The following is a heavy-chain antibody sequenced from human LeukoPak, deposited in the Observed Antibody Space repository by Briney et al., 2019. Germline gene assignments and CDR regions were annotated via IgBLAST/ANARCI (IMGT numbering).Heavy chain of an antibody. J-gene: IGHJ4*02. CDR3: AKDVTDYYGSGSYYNAALDY. CDR1: GFTFSSYG. V-gene: IGHV3-23*01. D-gene: IGHD3-10*01. CDR2: ISGSGGST. Sequence: GGSLRLSCAASGFTFSSYGMSWARRAPGKGLEWVSAISGSGGSTYYADSVKGRFTISRDNSKNTLYLQMNSLRAEDTAVYYCAKDVTDYYGSGSYYNAALDYWGQGTLVTVSS.